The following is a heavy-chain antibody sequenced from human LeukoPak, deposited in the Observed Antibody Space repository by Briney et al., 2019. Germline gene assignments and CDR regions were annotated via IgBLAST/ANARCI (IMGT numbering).Heavy chain of an antibody. CDR3: TTAPSSRYLYFQH. Sequence: PGGSLRLSCAASGFTFSNAWMSWVRQAPGKGLEWVGRIKSKTDGGTTDYAAPVKGRFTISRDDSKNTLYLQMNSLKTEDTAVYYCTTAPSSRYLYFQHWGQGTLVTVSS. CDR1: GFTFSNAW. D-gene: IGHD6-13*01. V-gene: IGHV3-15*01. J-gene: IGHJ1*01. CDR2: IKSKTDGGTT.